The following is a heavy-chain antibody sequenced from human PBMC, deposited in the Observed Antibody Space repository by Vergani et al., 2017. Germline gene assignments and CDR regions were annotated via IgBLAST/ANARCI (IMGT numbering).Heavy chain of an antibody. Sequence: EVQLLESGGGLVQPGGSLRLSCAASGFTFSSYAMSWVRQAPGEGLEWVSAISGSGGSTYYADSVKGRFTISRDNSKSTLYLQMHSLRAEDTAVDYCAKSPSSSSWYLSPFDYWGQGTLVTVSS. V-gene: IGHV3-23*01. CDR2: ISGSGGST. CDR1: GFTFSSYA. CDR3: AKSPSSSSWYLSPFDY. J-gene: IGHJ4*02. D-gene: IGHD6-13*01.